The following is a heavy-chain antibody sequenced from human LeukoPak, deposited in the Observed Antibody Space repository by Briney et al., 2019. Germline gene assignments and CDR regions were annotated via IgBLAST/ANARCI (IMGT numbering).Heavy chain of an antibody. CDR2: ISDSGTYI. V-gene: IGHV3-21*04. CDR3: ATGSSGWFPSYFQH. CDR1: GFNFSSYG. D-gene: IGHD6-19*01. J-gene: IGHJ1*01. Sequence: GGSLRLSCVVSGFNFSSYGMIWVRQAPGKGLEWVSSISDSGTYIYYADSVKGRFTISRDNAKNALYLQMNSLRAEDTAVYYCATGSSGWFPSYFQHWGQGTLVTVSS.